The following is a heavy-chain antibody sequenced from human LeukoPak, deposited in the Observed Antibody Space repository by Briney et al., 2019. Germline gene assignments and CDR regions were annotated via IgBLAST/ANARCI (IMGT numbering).Heavy chain of an antibody. CDR2: LHHTGST. CDR3: ARGVTTHYSLFESDGLFVGPLDS. CDR1: GGSISRHH. V-gene: IGHV4-59*11. Sequence: SETLSLTCSVSGGSISRHHWNWIRQAPGKGLEWVGFLHHTGSTDYNPSLKNRVTISGDTSKNQVSLILISVTAADTAVYYCARGVTTHYSLFESDGLFVGPLDSWGQGTLVTVSS. D-gene: IGHD4-17*01. J-gene: IGHJ4*02.